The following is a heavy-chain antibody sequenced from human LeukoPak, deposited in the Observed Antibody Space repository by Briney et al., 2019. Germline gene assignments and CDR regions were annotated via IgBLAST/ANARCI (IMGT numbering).Heavy chain of an antibody. CDR1: GYTFTGYY. J-gene: IGHJ4*02. V-gene: IGHV1-2*02. CDR2: INPNSGGT. D-gene: IGHD5-12*01. CDR3: ARAWSRWLRSYLDY. Sequence: ASVKVSCKASGYTFTGYYMHWVRQAPGQGLEWMGWINPNSGGTNYAKKFQGRVTMTRDTSISTAYMELSRLRSDDTAVYYCARAWSRWLRSYLDYWGQGTLVTVSS.